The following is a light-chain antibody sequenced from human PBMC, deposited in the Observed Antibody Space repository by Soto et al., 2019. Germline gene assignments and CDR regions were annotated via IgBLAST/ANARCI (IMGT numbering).Light chain of an antibody. CDR3: SSYSSSNSYV. Sequence: QSVLTQPATVSGSPGQSITISCTGTSSDVGGYNYVSWFQQRPGKAPKLMVYDVSHRSSGVSDRFSGSKSGNTASLTISGLQAEDEADYYCSSYSSSNSYVFGTGTKVTVL. J-gene: IGLJ1*01. CDR2: DVS. CDR1: SSDVGGYNY. V-gene: IGLV2-14*03.